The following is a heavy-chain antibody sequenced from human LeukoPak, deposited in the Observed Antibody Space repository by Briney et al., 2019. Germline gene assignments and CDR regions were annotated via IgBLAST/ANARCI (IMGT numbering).Heavy chain of an antibody. Sequence: ESGPTLVNPTPALTLTYTFSGFSRSTSGVGVGWIRQPPVKALEWLALIYWDDDKRYSPSLKTRPTITTDTSKNQVVLTMTNMDPVDTATYYCAHSLWFAEWDYWGQGTLVTVSS. CDR1: GFSRSTSGVG. CDR3: AHSLWFAEWDY. J-gene: IGHJ4*02. CDR2: IYWDDDK. V-gene: IGHV2-5*02. D-gene: IGHD3-10*01.